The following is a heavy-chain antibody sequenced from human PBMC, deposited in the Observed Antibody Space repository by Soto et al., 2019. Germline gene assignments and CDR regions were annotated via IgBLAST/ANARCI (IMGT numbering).Heavy chain of an antibody. CDR1: GDTFNFYT. D-gene: IGHD3-10*01. CDR3: ATSYGSGYRAFDS. CDR2: INPILSMS. Sequence: QVQLVPSGSDVQRTGSSVRVSCKASGDTFNFYTSNWVRQAPGQGLQWMVRINPILSMSNYAPRFQGRVTMTADKSTSTAYMELSSLRSEDTAMYYCATSYGSGYRAFDSWGQGDLVTVSS. J-gene: IGHJ4*02. V-gene: IGHV1-69*02.